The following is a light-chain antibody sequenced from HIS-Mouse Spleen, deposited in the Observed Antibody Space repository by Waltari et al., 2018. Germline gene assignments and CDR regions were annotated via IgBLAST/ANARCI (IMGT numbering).Light chain of an antibody. Sequence: SYELTQPPSVSVAPGKTARITCGGNNIGSKSVHWYQQKPGKAPVLVVYDDSDRPSGIPERFSGSNSGNTATLTISRGEGGDEADYYCQVWDSSSDHVVFGGGTKLTVL. CDR2: DDS. CDR1: NIGSKS. J-gene: IGLJ2*01. V-gene: IGLV3-21*03. CDR3: QVWDSSSDHVV.